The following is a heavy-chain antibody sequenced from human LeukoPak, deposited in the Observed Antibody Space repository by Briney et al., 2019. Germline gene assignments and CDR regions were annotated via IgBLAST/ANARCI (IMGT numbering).Heavy chain of an antibody. CDR2: INHSGST. Sequence: SETLSLTCAVYGGSFSGYHWSWIRQPPGKGLEWIGEINHSGSTNYNPSLKSRVTISVDTSKNQFSLKLSSVTAADTAVYYCARASQVVDTAMAGYDYWGQGTLVTVSS. CDR3: ARASQVVDTAMAGYDY. D-gene: IGHD5-18*01. V-gene: IGHV4-34*01. CDR1: GGSFSGYH. J-gene: IGHJ4*02.